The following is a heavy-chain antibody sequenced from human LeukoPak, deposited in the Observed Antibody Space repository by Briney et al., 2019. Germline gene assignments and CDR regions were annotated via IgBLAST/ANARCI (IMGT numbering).Heavy chain of an antibody. D-gene: IGHD6-25*01. CDR2: ISSSSSYI. Sequence: GGSLRLSCAASGFTFSSYSMNWVRQAPGKGLEWVSSISSSSSYIYYADSVKGRFTISRDNAKNSLYLQMNSLRAEDTAVYYCARDFYSSAISLNFDYWGQGTLVTVS. CDR3: ARDFYSSAISLNFDY. J-gene: IGHJ4*02. CDR1: GFTFSSYS. V-gene: IGHV3-21*01.